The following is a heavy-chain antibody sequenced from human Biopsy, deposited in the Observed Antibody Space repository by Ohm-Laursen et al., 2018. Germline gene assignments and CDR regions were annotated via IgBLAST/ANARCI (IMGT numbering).Heavy chain of an antibody. D-gene: IGHD3-22*01. V-gene: IGHV4-39*01. J-gene: IGHJ5*02. Sequence: GTLSLTCTVSGGSISTYNYYWGWIRQPPGKGLEWIGSIFYRGSTHYKPSLKSRVNISVDTSKNQFSLKLNSVTAADTAVYYCARDYDTSGYYYVSWGQGTLVTVSS. CDR3: ARDYDTSGYYYVS. CDR1: GGSISTYNYY. CDR2: IFYRGST.